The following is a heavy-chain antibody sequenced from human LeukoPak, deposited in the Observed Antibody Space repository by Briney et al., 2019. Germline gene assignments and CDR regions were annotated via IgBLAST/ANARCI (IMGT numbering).Heavy chain of an antibody. CDR1: GFTFCSYA. V-gene: IGHV3-30*04. Sequence: GRSLRLSCAAPGFTFCSYAMHWVRQAAGKGLDWVAVISYDRDNNYYASSVKARYTISRDNPKNTLYLQMTSLRAEDTAVYYCARGSYYYDPGAFDIWGQGTMVTVSS. CDR3: ARGSYYYDPGAFDI. D-gene: IGHD3-22*01. CDR2: ISYDRDNN. J-gene: IGHJ3*02.